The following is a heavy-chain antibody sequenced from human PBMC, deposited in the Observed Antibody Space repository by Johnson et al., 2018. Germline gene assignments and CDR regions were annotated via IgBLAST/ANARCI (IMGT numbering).Heavy chain of an antibody. J-gene: IGHJ4*02. CDR3: AKVSWAVTTQAPDF. V-gene: IGHV3-23*04. D-gene: IGHD4-17*01. CDR2: IGDRDGTTR. Sequence: VQLVQAGGGLVQPRGSLRLSCAASGFTFTRHALSWVRQAPGKGLEWVSGIGDRDGTTRDYADSVKGRFIVFRDNSKNTLDLDMDSLRVEDTAVYYCAKVSWAVTTQAPDFWGQGTLVPVSS. CDR1: GFTFTRHA.